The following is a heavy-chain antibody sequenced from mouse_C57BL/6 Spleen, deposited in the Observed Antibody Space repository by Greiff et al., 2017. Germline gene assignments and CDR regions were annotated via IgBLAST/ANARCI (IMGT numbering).Heavy chain of an antibody. Sequence: EVKLVESGGGLVKPGGSLKLSCAASGFTFSDYGMHWVRQAPEKGLEWVAYISSGSSTIYYADTVKGRFTISRDNAKTTLFLQMTSLRSEDTAMYYCARGFYGSSSYAMDYWGQGTSVTVSS. CDR2: ISSGSSTI. D-gene: IGHD1-1*01. CDR3: ARGFYGSSSYAMDY. V-gene: IGHV5-17*01. J-gene: IGHJ4*01. CDR1: GFTFSDYG.